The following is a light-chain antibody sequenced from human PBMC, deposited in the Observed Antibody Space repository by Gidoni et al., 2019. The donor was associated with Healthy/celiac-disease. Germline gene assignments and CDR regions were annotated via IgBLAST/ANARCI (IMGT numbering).Light chain of an antibody. CDR3: QQYNNWPRT. CDR1: QSVSSN. J-gene: IGKJ1*01. V-gene: IGKV3-15*01. CDR2: GAS. Sequence: IVMTQSPATLSVSPGERATLSCRASQSVSSNLAWYQQKPGQAPRLLIYGASTWATGIPARFSGSGSGTEFTLTISSLQSEDFAVYYCQQYNNWPRTFGQGTKLEIK.